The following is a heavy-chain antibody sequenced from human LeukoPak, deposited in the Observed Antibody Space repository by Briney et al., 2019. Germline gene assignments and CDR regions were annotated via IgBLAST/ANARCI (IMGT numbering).Heavy chain of an antibody. CDR1: GGSFSGYY. CDR2: INPSGST. V-gene: IGHV4-34*01. D-gene: IGHD2-21*02. Sequence: TETLSLTCTVFGGSFSGYYWSWIRQPPDKGLEWIGEINPSGSTNYNPSLKTRVTISTDTSKNHFSLNLNSVTAADTGVYYCVRGSRVYCGGDCYYYWGQGTLVTVSS. J-gene: IGHJ4*02. CDR3: VRGSRVYCGGDCYYY.